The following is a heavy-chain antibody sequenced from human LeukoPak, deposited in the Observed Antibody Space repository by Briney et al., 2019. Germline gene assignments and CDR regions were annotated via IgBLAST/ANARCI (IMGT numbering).Heavy chain of an antibody. V-gene: IGHV3-30*02. CDR1: GFTFSSYG. D-gene: IGHD6-13*01. CDR2: IRYDGSNK. Sequence: GGSLRLSCAASGFTFSSYGMHRVRQAPGKGLEWVAFIRYDGSNKYYADSVKGRFTISRDNSKNTLYLQMNSLRAEDTAVYYCAKDLDTSIAAAGHFDYWGQGTLVTVSS. CDR3: AKDLDTSIAAAGHFDY. J-gene: IGHJ4*02.